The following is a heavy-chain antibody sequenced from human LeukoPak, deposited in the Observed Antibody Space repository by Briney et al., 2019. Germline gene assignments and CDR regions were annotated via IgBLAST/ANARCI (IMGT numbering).Heavy chain of an antibody. Sequence: SETLSLSFALYVGFFSGYYWSCIRQPPGNGLEWIGEINHSGSNTYTSYLKSRVTISVDTSTNQFSIKMSSVTAADTAVYYCARWSHYYYYSYMDVWGKGTTVTVSS. CDR2: INHSGSN. CDR3: ARWSHYYYYSYMDV. CDR1: VGFFSGYY. J-gene: IGHJ6*03. V-gene: IGHV4-34*01.